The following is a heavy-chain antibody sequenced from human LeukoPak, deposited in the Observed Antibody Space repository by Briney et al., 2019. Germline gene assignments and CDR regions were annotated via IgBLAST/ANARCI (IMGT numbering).Heavy chain of an antibody. J-gene: IGHJ4*02. CDR2: ISRSGSNI. V-gene: IGHV3-11*01. Sequence: GGSLRLSCAASGFTFSDYYMSWIRQAPGKGLEWDSHISRSGSNIYYADSVKGRFTITRDNAKNSLYLQINGLRAEDTAVYYCARGVRGYSYGARFDYWGQGTLVAVSS. D-gene: IGHD5-18*01. CDR1: GFTFSDYY. CDR3: ARGVRGYSYGARFDY.